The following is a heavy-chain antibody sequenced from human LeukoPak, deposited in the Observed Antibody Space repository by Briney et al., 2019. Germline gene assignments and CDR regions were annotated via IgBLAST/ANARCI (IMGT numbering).Heavy chain of an antibody. CDR1: GFTLSSYA. V-gene: IGHV3-23*01. CDR2: VDGGGGGT. CDR3: ARTVPDYTRFDY. Sequence: GGSLRLSCAASGFTLSSYAMTWVRQAPGRGLEWVSSVDGGGGGTYYADSVRGRFTISTDNSKNTVYLQMNSRRAEDTALYYCARTVPDYTRFDYWGQGALVTVSS. D-gene: IGHD4-11*01. J-gene: IGHJ4*02.